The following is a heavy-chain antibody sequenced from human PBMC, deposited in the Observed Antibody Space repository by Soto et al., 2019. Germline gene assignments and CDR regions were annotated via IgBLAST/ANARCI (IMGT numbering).Heavy chain of an antibody. CDR1: GGTFSSYA. J-gene: IGHJ6*02. V-gene: IGHV1-69*06. CDR2: IIPIFGTA. Sequence: SVKVSCKASGGTFSSYAISWVRQAPGQGLEWMGGIIPIFGTANYAQKFQGRVTITADKSTSTAYMELSGLRSEDTAVYYCASRYCSSTSCYLSYYYYGMDVWGQGTTVTVSS. D-gene: IGHD2-2*01. CDR3: ASRYCSSTSCYLSYYYYGMDV.